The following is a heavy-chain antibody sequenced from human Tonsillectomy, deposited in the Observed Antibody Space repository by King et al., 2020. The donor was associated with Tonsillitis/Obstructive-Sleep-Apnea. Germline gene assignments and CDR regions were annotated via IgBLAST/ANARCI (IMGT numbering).Heavy chain of an antibody. CDR2: IYYRGST. V-gene: IGHV4-39*02. D-gene: IGHD6-13*01. Sequence: QLQESGPGLVKPSETLSLTCTVSGGSISSCTYYWGWIRQPPGKGLEWIGSIYYRGSTYYKPSLKSRVTISVDTSKNQFSLKLSAVTAADTAVYYCAREGEYISTSNLDSWGHGTLVSVSS. J-gene: IGHJ4*03. CDR3: AREGEYISTSNLDS. CDR1: GGSISSCTYY.